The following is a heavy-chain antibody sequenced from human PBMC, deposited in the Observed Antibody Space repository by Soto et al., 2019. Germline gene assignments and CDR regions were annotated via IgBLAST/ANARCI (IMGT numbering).Heavy chain of an antibody. CDR3: ARDRIQLWLHYYYYGMDV. J-gene: IGHJ6*02. Sequence: QTLSLTCAISGDSVSSNSAAWNWIRQSPSRGLEWLGRTYYRSKWYNDYAVSVKSRITINPDTSKNQFSLQLNSVTPEDTAVYYCARDRIQLWLHYYYYGMDVWGQGTTVTVSS. CDR2: TYYRSKWYN. D-gene: IGHD5-18*01. CDR1: GDSVSSNSAA. V-gene: IGHV6-1*01.